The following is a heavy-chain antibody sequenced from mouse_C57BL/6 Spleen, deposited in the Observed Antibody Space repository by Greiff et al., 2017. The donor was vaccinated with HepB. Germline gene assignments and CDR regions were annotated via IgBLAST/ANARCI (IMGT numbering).Heavy chain of an antibody. CDR1: GYTFTDYN. J-gene: IGHJ3*01. Sequence: VQLQQPGPELVKPGASVKIPCKASGYTFTDYNMDWVKQSHGKSLEWIGDINPNNGGTIYNQKFKGKATLTVEKSSSTAYMELRSLTSEDTAVYYCARSMVTPAWFAYWGQGTLVTVSA. CDR2: INPNNGGT. CDR3: ARSMVTPAWFAY. V-gene: IGHV1-18*01. D-gene: IGHD2-2*01.